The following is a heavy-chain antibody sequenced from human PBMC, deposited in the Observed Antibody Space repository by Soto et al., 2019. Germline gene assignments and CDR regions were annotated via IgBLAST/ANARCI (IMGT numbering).Heavy chain of an antibody. CDR3: ARRTLLRAARPLYYYGMDV. D-gene: IGHD6-6*01. V-gene: IGHV5-51*01. Sequence: GESLKLSCKGSGYSFTSYWIGWVRQMPGKGLEWMGIIYPGDSDTRYSPSFQGQVTISADKSISTAYLQWSSLKASDTAMYYCARRTLLRAARPLYYYGMDVWGQGTTVTVSS. CDR1: GYSFTSYW. J-gene: IGHJ6*02. CDR2: IYPGDSDT.